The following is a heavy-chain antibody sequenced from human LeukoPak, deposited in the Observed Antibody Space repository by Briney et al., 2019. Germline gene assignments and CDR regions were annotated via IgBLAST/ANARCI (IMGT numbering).Heavy chain of an antibody. V-gene: IGHV3-30*18. Sequence: GGSLRLSCAASGFTFSNYGMHWVRQAPGKGLEWVAVISYDGSNKYYADSVKGRFTISRDNSKNTLYLQMNSLRAEDTAVYYCAKDHGGIAIWGQGTMVTVSS. J-gene: IGHJ3*02. D-gene: IGHD6-13*01. CDR1: GFTFSNYG. CDR3: AKDHGGIAI. CDR2: ISYDGSNK.